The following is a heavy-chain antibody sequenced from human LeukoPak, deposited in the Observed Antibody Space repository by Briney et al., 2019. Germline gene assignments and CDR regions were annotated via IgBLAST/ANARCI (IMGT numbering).Heavy chain of an antibody. CDR2: LYYSGNT. Sequence: PSETLSLTCTVSGDSFSSSNYYWGGMRQPPGKGLEWIGNLYYSGNTYYNSSLKSRVAISADTSTNYFSLTLNSVTAADSSVYYCVSGNYVKSAFDIWGQGTMVTVSS. D-gene: IGHD3-10*02. CDR1: GDSFSSSNYY. CDR3: VSGNYVKSAFDI. J-gene: IGHJ3*02. V-gene: IGHV4-39*02.